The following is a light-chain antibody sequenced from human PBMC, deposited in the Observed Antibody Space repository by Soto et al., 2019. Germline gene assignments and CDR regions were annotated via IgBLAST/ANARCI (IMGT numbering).Light chain of an antibody. CDR3: GTWESSRNWV. V-gene: IGLV1-51*01. CDR1: SSNIENNY. Sequence: QSVLTQSPSVSAAPGQTVSISCSGTSSNIENNYVSWYQVLPKTAPKLLIYDNLKRPSGIPDRFSGSKSGTSATLVITGRQTGDEADYYCGTWESSRNWVFGGGTKVTVL. CDR2: DNL. J-gene: IGLJ3*02.